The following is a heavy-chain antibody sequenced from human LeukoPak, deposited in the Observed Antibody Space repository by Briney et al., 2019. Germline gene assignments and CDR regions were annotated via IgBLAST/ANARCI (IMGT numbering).Heavy chain of an antibody. CDR2: IYHSGST. J-gene: IGHJ4*02. Sequence: SETLSLTCTVSGGSISSGGYYWSWIRQPPGKGLEWIGYIYHSGSTYYNPSLKSRVTISVDRSKNQFSLKLSSVTAADTAMYYCARHIGGVDYYWGQGALVTVSS. CDR1: GGSISSGGYY. CDR3: ARHIGGVDYY. V-gene: IGHV4-30-2*01. D-gene: IGHD2-8*01.